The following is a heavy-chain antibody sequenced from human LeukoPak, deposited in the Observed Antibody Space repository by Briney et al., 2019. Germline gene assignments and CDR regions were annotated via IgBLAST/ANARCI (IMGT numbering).Heavy chain of an antibody. D-gene: IGHD3-22*01. CDR2: IYYSGST. V-gene: IGHV4-30-4*08. Sequence: PSETLSLTCTVSGGSISSGDYYWSWIRQPPGKGLEWIGYIYYSGSTYYNPSLKSRATISVDTSKNQFSLKLSSVTAADTAVYYCARDPDTMTYDYWGQGTLVTVSS. CDR1: GGSISSGDYY. CDR3: ARDPDTMTYDY. J-gene: IGHJ4*02.